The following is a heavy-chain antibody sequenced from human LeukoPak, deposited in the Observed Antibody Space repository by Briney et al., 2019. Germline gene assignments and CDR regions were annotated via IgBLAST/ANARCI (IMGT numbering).Heavy chain of an antibody. J-gene: IGHJ5*02. D-gene: IGHD3-9*01. CDR3: ARATIFGWFGP. CDR2: ISSSSSYI. V-gene: IGHV3-21*01. CDR1: GFTFSSYS. Sequence: GGSLRLSCAASGFTFSSYSMNWVRQAPGKGLEWVSSISSSSSYIYYADSVKGRFTISRDNAKNSLYLQMNSLRAEDTAVYYCARATIFGWFGPWGQGTLATVSS.